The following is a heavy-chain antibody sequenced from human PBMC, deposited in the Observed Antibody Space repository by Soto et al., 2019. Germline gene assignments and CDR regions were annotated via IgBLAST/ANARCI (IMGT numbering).Heavy chain of an antibody. D-gene: IGHD1-26*01. CDR1: GFNFSSYG. CDR2: IWYDGSNK. J-gene: IGHJ5*02. CDR3: AREFGGGATNRQNWFDP. V-gene: IGHV3-33*01. Sequence: TGGSLSLSCAASGFNFSSYGMHWVRQAPGKGLEWVAVIWYDGSNKYYADSVKGRFTISRDNSKNTLYLQMNSLRAEDTAVYYCAREFGGGATNRQNWFDPWGQGTLVTVSS.